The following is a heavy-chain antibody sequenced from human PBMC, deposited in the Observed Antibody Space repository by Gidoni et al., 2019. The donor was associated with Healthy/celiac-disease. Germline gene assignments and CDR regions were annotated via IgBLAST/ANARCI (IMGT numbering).Heavy chain of an antibody. J-gene: IGHJ4*02. CDR3: AKGMLFSGSYTVKYYFDY. D-gene: IGHD1-26*01. CDR1: GFTFSSYG. V-gene: IGHV3-30*18. Sequence: QVQLVESGGGVVQPGRYLRLSCAASGFTFSSYGMHWVRQAPGKGLEWVAVISYDGSNKYYADSVKGRFTISRDNSKNTLYLQMNSLRAEDTAVYYCAKGMLFSGSYTVKYYFDYWGQGTLVTVSS. CDR2: ISYDGSNK.